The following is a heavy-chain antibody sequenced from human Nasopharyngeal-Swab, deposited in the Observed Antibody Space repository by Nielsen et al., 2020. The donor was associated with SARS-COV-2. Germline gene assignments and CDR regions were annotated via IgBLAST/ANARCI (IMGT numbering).Heavy chain of an antibody. CDR2: INTNTGNP. J-gene: IGHJ4*02. Sequence: WVRQAPGQGLEWMGWINTNTGNPTYAQGFTGRFVFSLDTSVSTAYLQISSLKAEDTAVYYCAREGSDGSGPGDFDYWGKGTLVTVSS. CDR3: AREGSDGSGPGDFDY. V-gene: IGHV7-4-1*02. D-gene: IGHD3-10*01.